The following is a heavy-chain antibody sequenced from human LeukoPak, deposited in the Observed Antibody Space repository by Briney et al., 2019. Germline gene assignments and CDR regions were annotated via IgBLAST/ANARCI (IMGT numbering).Heavy chain of an antibody. CDR1: GFTFSHYL. J-gene: IGHJ3*02. D-gene: IGHD2-8*01. V-gene: IGHV3-74*01. CDR3: GRGGNGIDI. Sequence: AGSLRLSCAASGFTFSHYLMHWVRHAPGKGLVWVSRINSDESNTNSYADSVKGRFIISRDNAKNTLYLQMNSLRAEDTAVYFCGRGGNGIDIWGQGTTVIVSS. CDR2: INSDESNT.